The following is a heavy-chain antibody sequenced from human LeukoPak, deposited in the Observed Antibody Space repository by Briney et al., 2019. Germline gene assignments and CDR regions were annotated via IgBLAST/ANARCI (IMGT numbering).Heavy chain of an antibody. D-gene: IGHD3-9*01. Sequence: SETLSLTCTVSGGSIRRSSYYWGWIRQPAGKGLEWIGRIYSSGSTNYNPSLKSRVTISLDTSKNQFSLKLSSVTAADTAVYYCARQYIDILTGYHRGELYWYFDLWGRGTLVTVSS. CDR1: GGSIRRSSYY. CDR2: IYSSGST. J-gene: IGHJ2*01. V-gene: IGHV4-61*02. CDR3: ARQYIDILTGYHRGELYWYFDL.